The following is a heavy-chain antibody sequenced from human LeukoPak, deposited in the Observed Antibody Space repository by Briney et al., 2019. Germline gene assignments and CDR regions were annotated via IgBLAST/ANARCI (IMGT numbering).Heavy chain of an antibody. Sequence: SETLSLTCTVSGGSISSGSYYWSWIRQPAGKGLEWIGRTYTSGSTNYNPSLKSRVTISVDTSKNQFSLKLSSVTAADTAVYYCATEGIAVGRWDYWGQGTLVTVSS. CDR3: ATEGIAVGRWDY. CDR1: GGSISSGSYY. CDR2: TYTSGST. D-gene: IGHD6-19*01. V-gene: IGHV4-61*02. J-gene: IGHJ4*02.